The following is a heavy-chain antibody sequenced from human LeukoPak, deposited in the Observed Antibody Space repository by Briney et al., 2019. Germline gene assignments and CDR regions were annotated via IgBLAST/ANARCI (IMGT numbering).Heavy chain of an antibody. CDR1: GGSISSGSYY. CDR2: IYTSGST. Sequence: SETLSLTCTVSGGSISSGSYYWSWIRQPAGKGLEWIVRIYTSGSTNYNPSLKSRVTISVDTSKNQFSLKLSSVTAADTAVYYCARDGDDYGDYGLDYWGQGTLVTVSS. V-gene: IGHV4-61*02. J-gene: IGHJ4*02. CDR3: ARDGDDYGDYGLDY. D-gene: IGHD4-17*01.